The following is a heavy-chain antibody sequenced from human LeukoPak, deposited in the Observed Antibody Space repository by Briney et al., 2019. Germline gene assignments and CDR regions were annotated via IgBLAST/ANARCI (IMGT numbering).Heavy chain of an antibody. CDR3: ARDRWSRYDSSGYYDY. V-gene: IGHV4-59*01. Sequence: SETLSLTCTVSGGSISSYYWSWIRQPPGKGLEWIGEINHSGSTNYNPSLKSRVTISVDTSKNQFSLKLSSVTAADTAVYYCARDRWSRYDSSGYYDYWGQGTLVTVSP. CDR1: GGSISSYY. J-gene: IGHJ4*02. D-gene: IGHD3-22*01. CDR2: INHSGST.